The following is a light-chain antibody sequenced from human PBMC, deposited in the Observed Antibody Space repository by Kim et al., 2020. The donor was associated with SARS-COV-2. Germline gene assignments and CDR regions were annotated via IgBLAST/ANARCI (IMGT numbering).Light chain of an antibody. V-gene: IGKV1-27*01. J-gene: IGKJ1*01. CDR3: QKYYSDPS. CDR1: QGISNY. Sequence: SASVGDSVTITCRASQGISNYLAWYQQKSGKVPKLLIYAASTLPSGVPSRFSGTGSGTDFTLTISSLQPEDVATYYCQKYYSDPSFGQGTKVDIK. CDR2: AAS.